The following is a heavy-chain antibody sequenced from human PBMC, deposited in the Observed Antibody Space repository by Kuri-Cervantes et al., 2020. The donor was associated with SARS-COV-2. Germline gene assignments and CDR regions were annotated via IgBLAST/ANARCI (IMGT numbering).Heavy chain of an antibody. J-gene: IGHJ4*02. CDR2: ISSSSSTI. V-gene: IGHV3-48*01. D-gene: IGHD3-22*01. Sequence: GGSLRLSCAASGFTFSSYSMNWVRQAPGKGLEWVSYISSSSSTIYYADSVKGRFTISRDNAKNSLYLQMNSLRAEDTAVYYCARDIYSGMDNTGYYRLIYWGQGTLVTVSS. CDR3: ARDIYSGMDNTGYYRLIY. CDR1: GFTFSSYS.